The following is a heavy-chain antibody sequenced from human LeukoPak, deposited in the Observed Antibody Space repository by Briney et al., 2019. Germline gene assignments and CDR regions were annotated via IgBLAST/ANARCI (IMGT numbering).Heavy chain of an antibody. CDR3: ARSGTKGEDY. V-gene: IGHV6-1*01. J-gene: IGHJ4*02. D-gene: IGHD3-10*01. Sequence: SQTLSLTCAISGDSVSSIRAAWNWIRQSPSRGLEWLGRTYYRSTWSYEYAVSVKSRIIINPDTSKNQFSLQLNSVTPEDTAVSYCARSGTKGEDYWGQGTLVTVSS. CDR2: TYYRSTWSY. CDR1: GDSVSSIRAA.